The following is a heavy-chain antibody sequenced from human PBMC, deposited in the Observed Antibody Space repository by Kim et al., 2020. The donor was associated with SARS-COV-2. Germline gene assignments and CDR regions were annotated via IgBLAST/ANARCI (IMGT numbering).Heavy chain of an antibody. D-gene: IGHD1-26*01. V-gene: IGHV1-46*01. Sequence: ASVKVSCKASGYTFTSYYMHWVRQAPGQGLEWMGIINPSGGSTSYAQKFQGRVTMTRDTSTSTVYMELSSLRSEDTAVYYCARDPYSGSYYRKPNGYFDLWGRGTLVTVSS. CDR1: GYTFTSYY. J-gene: IGHJ2*01. CDR3: ARDPYSGSYYRKPNGYFDL. CDR2: INPSGGST.